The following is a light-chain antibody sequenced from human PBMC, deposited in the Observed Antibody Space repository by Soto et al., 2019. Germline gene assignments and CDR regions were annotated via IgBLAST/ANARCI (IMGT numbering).Light chain of an antibody. CDR3: GTWDSSLSVGV. Sequence: QSVLTQPPSVSAAPGQKVTISCSGSSSNIGNNYVSWYQQLPGTAPKLLIYDNNKRPSGIPDRFSGSKSGTSATLGITGLQTGDEAHYYCGTWDSSLSVGVFGGGTKLTVL. CDR1: SSNIGNNY. V-gene: IGLV1-51*01. J-gene: IGLJ2*01. CDR2: DNN.